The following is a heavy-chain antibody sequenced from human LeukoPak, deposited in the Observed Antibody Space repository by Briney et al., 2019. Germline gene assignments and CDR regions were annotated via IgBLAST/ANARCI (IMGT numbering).Heavy chain of an antibody. D-gene: IGHD4-11*01. J-gene: IGHJ6*03. V-gene: IGHV3-11*04. CDR1: GFTFSDYY. Sequence: GGSLRLSCVASGFTFSDYYMSWIRQAPGQGLEWLSYISPSGSAIYYADSVKGRFTISRDNAKNSLYLQMNSLRAEDTAVYYCARGNDSNDYYFYYYMVVWGNGTTVTVSS. CDR2: ISPSGSAI. CDR3: ARGNDSNDYYFYYYMVV.